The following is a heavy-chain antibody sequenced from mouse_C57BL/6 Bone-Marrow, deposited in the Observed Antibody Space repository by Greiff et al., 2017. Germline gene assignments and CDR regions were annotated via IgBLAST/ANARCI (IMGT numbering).Heavy chain of an antibody. CDR3: TRDYERD. D-gene: IGHD2-4*01. CDR1: GFNIKDDY. Sequence: EVKLMESGAELVRPGDSVKLSCSASGFNIKDDYMHWVKQRPEQGLEWIGWIDPANGDTESASTFQGKTPRTADTSSNTAYLQLSSLTSEDTAVYYCTRDYERDWGQGTLVTVSA. J-gene: IGHJ3*01. CDR2: IDPANGDT. V-gene: IGHV14-4*01.